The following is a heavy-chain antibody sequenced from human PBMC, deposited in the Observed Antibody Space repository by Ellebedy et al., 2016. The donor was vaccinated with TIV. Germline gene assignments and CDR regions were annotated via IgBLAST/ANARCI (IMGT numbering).Heavy chain of an antibody. J-gene: IGHJ4*02. CDR3: ARPLTGYADLDH. Sequence: GESLKISXKASGSNFRSYWISWVRQMPGKGLEWMGRIDASDSYTSYSPSFRGRVTISLDKSKSTAYLQWTSLKASDTAIYYCARPLTGYADLDHWGQGTLVTVSS. CDR2: IDASDSYT. V-gene: IGHV5-10-1*01. D-gene: IGHD3-9*01. CDR1: GSNFRSYW.